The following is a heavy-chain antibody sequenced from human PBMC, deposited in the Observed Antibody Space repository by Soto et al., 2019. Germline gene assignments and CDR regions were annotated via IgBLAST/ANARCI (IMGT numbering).Heavy chain of an antibody. J-gene: IGHJ4*02. V-gene: IGHV3-9*01. D-gene: IGHD6-13*01. CDR3: AKDAYSSSWYVDY. CDR2: ISWNSGSI. CDR1: GFTFDDYA. Sequence: DVQLVESGGGLVQPGRSLRLSCAASGFTFDDYAMHWVRQAPGKGLEWVSGISWNSGSIGYADSVKGRFTISRDNAKNALYLQMNSLRAEDTALYYCAKDAYSSSWYVDYWGQGTLVTVSS.